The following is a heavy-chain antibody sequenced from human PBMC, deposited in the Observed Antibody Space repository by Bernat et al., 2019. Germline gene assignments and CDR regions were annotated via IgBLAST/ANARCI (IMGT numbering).Heavy chain of an antibody. V-gene: IGHV3-66*01. D-gene: IGHD6-13*01. CDR3: ARLGYGIAAAGTFDL. CDR1: RFTVSNNY. CDR2: VYSGGST. Sequence: EVQLVDGGGLVQPGGSLRLSCAASRFTVSNNYMSWVRQAPGKGLEWVSVVYSGGSTYYADSVKGRFTISRDNSKNTLYLQMNSLRSEDTAVYYCARLGYGIAAAGTFDLWGRGTLVTVSS. J-gene: IGHJ2*01.